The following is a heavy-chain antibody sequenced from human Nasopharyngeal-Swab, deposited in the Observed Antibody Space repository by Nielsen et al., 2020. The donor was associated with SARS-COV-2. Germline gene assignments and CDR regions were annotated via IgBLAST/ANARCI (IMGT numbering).Heavy chain of an antibody. CDR3: ARTTVTTDPGDY. Sequence: GESLKISCAASGFTFRNYAMSWVRQAPGKGLEWISAISGLGGSTYYADSVKGQFTISRDNSKNTLYLQMNSLRAEDTAVYFCARTTVTTDPGDYWGQGTLVTVSS. V-gene: IGHV3-23*01. CDR1: GFTFRNYA. D-gene: IGHD4-17*01. CDR2: ISGLGGST. J-gene: IGHJ4*02.